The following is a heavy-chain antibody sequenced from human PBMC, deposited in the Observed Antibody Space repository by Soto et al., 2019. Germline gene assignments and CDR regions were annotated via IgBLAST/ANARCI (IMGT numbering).Heavy chain of an antibody. J-gene: IGHJ3*02. CDR1: GASVDDYY. D-gene: IGHD3-16*01. V-gene: IGHV4-59*02. Sequence: PSETLSLTCTVSGASVDDYYWNWVRQPLGKGLEWIGFIHYTGSRIFNPSLQSRVTMSVEVSQNQFSLRLTSVTAADTAIYYCARWGHPAVKAFDIWGQGTTVTVSS. CDR2: IHYTGSR. CDR3: ARWGHPAVKAFDI.